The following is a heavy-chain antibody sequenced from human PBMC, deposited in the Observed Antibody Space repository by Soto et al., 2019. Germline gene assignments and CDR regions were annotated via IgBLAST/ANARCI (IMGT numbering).Heavy chain of an antibody. D-gene: IGHD2-2*01. Sequence: ASMKVSCKASGGTFSSYAISWVRQAPGRGLEWMGWISAYNGNTNYAQKLQGRVTMTTDTSTSTAYMELRSLRSDDTAVYYCARDSPVPGNWFDPWGQGTLVTVSS. CDR1: GGTFSSYA. J-gene: IGHJ5*02. V-gene: IGHV1-18*01. CDR2: ISAYNGNT. CDR3: ARDSPVPGNWFDP.